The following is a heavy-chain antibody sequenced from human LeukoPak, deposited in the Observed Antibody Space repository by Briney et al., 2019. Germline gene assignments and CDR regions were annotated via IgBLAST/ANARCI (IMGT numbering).Heavy chain of an antibody. CDR1: GGTFSSYA. CDR2: IIPIFGTA. Sequence: SVKVSCKASGGTFSSYAISWVRQAPEQGLEWMGGIIPIFGTANYAQKFQGRVTITADESTSTAYMELSSLRSEDTAVYYCALGGSYYGRDAFDIWGQGTMVTVSS. J-gene: IGHJ3*02. CDR3: ALGGSYYGRDAFDI. V-gene: IGHV1-69*13. D-gene: IGHD1-26*01.